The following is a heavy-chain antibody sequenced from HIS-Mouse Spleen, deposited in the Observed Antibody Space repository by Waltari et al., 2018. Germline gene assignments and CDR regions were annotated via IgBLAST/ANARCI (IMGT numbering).Heavy chain of an antibody. CDR3: ARIAEGYTSGWYAFDY. J-gene: IGHJ4*02. D-gene: IGHD6-19*01. V-gene: IGHV2-70*15. Sequence: QVTLRESGPALVKPTQTLTLTCTFSGFSLSTSGMCVNWIRQPPGKALEWLARIDWDDDKYYSPSLKTRLNISRDTSKKQVVLRMTNMDPLDTATYYCARIAEGYTSGWYAFDYWGQGTLVTVSS. CDR2: IDWDDDK. CDR1: GFSLSTSGMC.